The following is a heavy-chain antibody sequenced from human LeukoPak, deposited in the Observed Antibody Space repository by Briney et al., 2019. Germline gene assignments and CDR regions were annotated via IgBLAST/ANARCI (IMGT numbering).Heavy chain of an antibody. D-gene: IGHD4-11*01. CDR3: ARLRSNYVDYYYGMDV. CDR1: DGSITSSNR. V-gene: IGHV4-4*02. J-gene: IGHJ6*02. Sequence: SGTLSLTCAVSDGSITSSNRWSWVRQPPGKGLEWIGEIYHSGSTHYNPSLNSRLTMSVDKSKNAFSLKLGSVTAADTAVYYCARLRSNYVDYYYGMDVWGQGTTVTVSS. CDR2: IYHSGST.